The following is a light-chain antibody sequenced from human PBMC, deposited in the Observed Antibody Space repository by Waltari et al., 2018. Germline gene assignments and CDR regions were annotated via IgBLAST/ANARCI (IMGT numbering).Light chain of an antibody. CDR1: QDISNY. CDR3: QQYDSLLT. J-gene: IGKJ4*01. V-gene: IGKV1-33*01. CDR2: DAS. Sequence: DIQMTQSPSSLSASVGDRVTITCQASQDISNYVSWYQHKPGKAPSLLIYDASNLEAGVSSRFSGSGSGTMFTLTINSLRPEDIATYYCQQYDSLLTFGGGTKVQI.